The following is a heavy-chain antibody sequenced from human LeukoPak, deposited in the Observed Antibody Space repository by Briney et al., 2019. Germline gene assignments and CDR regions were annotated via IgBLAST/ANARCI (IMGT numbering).Heavy chain of an antibody. J-gene: IGHJ5*02. V-gene: IGHV3-30*18. Sequence: GGSLRLSCAASGFTFSNYGMHWVRQAPGKGLEWVTVISYDGSNKYYADSVKGRFTISRDNSKNTLYLQINSLRAEDTAVYYCAKEAQDFWSGYQLWGSWFDPWGQGTLVTVSS. CDR1: GFTFSNYG. D-gene: IGHD3-3*01. CDR2: ISYDGSNK. CDR3: AKEAQDFWSGYQLWGSWFDP.